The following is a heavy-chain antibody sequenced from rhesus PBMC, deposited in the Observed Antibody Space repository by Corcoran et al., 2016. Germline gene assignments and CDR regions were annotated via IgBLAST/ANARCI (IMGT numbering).Heavy chain of an antibody. CDR3: TRDSGGY. CDR2: IGYTGKTI. V-gene: IGHV3-136*01. CDR1: GFTFRSND. J-gene: IGHJ4*01. Sequence: EVQLVESGGGLVQPGGFLRLCCATSGFTFRSNDMSWVRQAPGKGLEWVSYIGYTGKTIYYADSVKGRFTISRDNAKNSLSLQMSSLRAEDTAVYYCTRDSGGYWGQGVLVTVSS.